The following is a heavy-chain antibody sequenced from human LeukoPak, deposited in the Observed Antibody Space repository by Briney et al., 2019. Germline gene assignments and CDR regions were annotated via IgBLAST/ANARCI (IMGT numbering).Heavy chain of an antibody. CDR3: ATDLATAMVKDQSNK. V-gene: IGHV1-24*01. CDR2: FDPEDGET. Sequence: ALVKVSCKVSGYTLTELSMHWVRQAPGKGLEWMGGFDPEDGETIYAQRFQGRVTMTEDTSTDTAYMELSSLRSEDTAVYYCATDLATAMVKDQSNKWGQGTLVTVSS. J-gene: IGHJ4*02. D-gene: IGHD5-18*01. CDR1: GYTLTELS.